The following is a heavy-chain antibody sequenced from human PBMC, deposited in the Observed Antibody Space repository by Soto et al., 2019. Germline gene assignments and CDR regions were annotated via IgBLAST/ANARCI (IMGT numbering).Heavy chain of an antibody. CDR1: GFTFSSYA. J-gene: IGHJ6*02. V-gene: IGHV3-23*01. Sequence: GGSLRLSCAASGFTFSSYAMSWVRQAPGKGLEWVSAISGSGGSTYYAGSVKGRFTISRDNSKNTLYLQMNSLRAEDTAVYYCAKARPYYYGSGSIKGGYGMDVWGQGTTVTVSS. CDR3: AKARPYYYGSGSIKGGYGMDV. D-gene: IGHD3-10*01. CDR2: ISGSGGST.